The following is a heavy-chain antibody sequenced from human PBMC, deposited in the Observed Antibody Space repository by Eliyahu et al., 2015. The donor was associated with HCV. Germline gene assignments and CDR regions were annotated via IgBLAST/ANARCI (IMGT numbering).Heavy chain of an antibody. CDR1: GASLXNYY. D-gene: IGHD3-22*01. CDR2: IXPSGST. Sequence: QVQLQESGPGLVKPSETLSLTCTVSGASLXNYYWSWIRQPAGXGLEWIGRIXPSGSTNYNPPLKSXVTMSVDXSXXQFSLKLSSVTAAXTAVYFCARGSMIVDYWGQGTLVTVSS. CDR3: ARGSMIVDY. V-gene: IGHV4-4*07. J-gene: IGHJ4*02.